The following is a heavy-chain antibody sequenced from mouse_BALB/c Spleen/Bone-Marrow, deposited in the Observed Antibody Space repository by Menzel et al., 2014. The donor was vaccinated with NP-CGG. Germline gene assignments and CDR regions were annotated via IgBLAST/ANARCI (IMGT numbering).Heavy chain of an antibody. J-gene: IGHJ2*01. Sequence: DVKLQESGGGLVKPGGSLKLSCAASGFTFSDYYMYRVRQTPEKRLEWVATISDGGSYTYYPDSVKGRFTISRDNAKNTLSLQMSSLKSEDTAMYYCARGNYGNYVDYLDYWGQGTTLTVSS. CDR1: GFTFSDYY. CDR3: ARGNYGNYVDYLDY. CDR2: ISDGGSYT. V-gene: IGHV5-4*02. D-gene: IGHD2-1*01.